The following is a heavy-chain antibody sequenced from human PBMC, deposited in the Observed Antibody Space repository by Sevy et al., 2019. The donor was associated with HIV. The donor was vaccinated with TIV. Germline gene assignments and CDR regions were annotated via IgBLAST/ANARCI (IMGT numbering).Heavy chain of an antibody. V-gene: IGHV1-58*01. CDR1: GFTFTSSA. J-gene: IGHJ6*02. Sequence: ASVKDSCKASGFTFTSSAVQWVRQARGQRLEWIGWIVVGSGNTNYAQKFQERVTITRDMSTSTAYMELSSLRSEDTAVYYCAAEATRITIFGVVIPYYGMDVWGQGTTVTVSS. CDR3: AAEATRITIFGVVIPYYGMDV. D-gene: IGHD3-3*01. CDR2: IVVGSGNT.